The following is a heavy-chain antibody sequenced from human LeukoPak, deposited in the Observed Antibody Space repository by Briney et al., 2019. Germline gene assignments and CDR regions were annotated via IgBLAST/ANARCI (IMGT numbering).Heavy chain of an antibody. V-gene: IGHV4-59*01. CDR3: ARSPSSGWRYFDY. Sequence: NPSETLSLTCTVSGGSISSYYWSWIRQPPGKGLEWIGYIYYSGSTNYNPSLKSRVTISVDTSKNQFSLRLSSVTAADTAVYYCARSPSSGWRYFDYWGQGTLVTVSS. CDR1: GGSISSYY. D-gene: IGHD6-19*01. J-gene: IGHJ4*02. CDR2: IYYSGST.